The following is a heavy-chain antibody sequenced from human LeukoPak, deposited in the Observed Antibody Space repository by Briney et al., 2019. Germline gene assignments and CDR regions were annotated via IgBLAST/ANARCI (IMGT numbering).Heavy chain of an antibody. Sequence: ASVKVSCKASGYTFTSYDINWVRQATGQGLEWMGWVNPNSGNTGYAQKFQGRVTMTGNISISTAYMELSSLRSEDTAVYYCARSYDSSGYYTTWDYYMDVWGKGTTVTVSS. J-gene: IGHJ6*03. V-gene: IGHV1-8*01. CDR2: VNPNSGNT. CDR1: GYTFTSYD. CDR3: ARSYDSSGYYTTWDYYMDV. D-gene: IGHD3-22*01.